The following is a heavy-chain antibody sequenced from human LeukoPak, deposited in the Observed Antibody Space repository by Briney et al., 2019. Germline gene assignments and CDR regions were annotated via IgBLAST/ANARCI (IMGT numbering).Heavy chain of an antibody. Sequence: PEGSLRLSCAASGFTFSSYGMHWVRQAPGKGLEWVAFIRYDGSNKYYADSVKGRFTISRDNSKNTLYLQMNSLRAEDTAVYYCAKDAGDCSSTSCSYYYYYYMDVWGKGTTVTVSS. CDR1: GFTFSSYG. CDR2: IRYDGSNK. J-gene: IGHJ6*03. D-gene: IGHD2-2*01. V-gene: IGHV3-30*02. CDR3: AKDAGDCSSTSCSYYYYYYMDV.